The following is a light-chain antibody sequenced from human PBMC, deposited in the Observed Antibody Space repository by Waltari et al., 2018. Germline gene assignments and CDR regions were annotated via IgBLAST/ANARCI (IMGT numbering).Light chain of an antibody. CDR2: KDS. J-gene: IGLJ2*01. V-gene: IGLV3-25*03. Sequence: SYELTQPPSVSVSPGQTARITCPGDALPKPYAYWYQQKPGQAPELVIYKDSERPSGIPERFSGSSSGTTVTLTISGVQAEDEADYYCQSADSSGTNVVFGGGTKLTVL. CDR1: ALPKPY. CDR3: QSADSSGTNVV.